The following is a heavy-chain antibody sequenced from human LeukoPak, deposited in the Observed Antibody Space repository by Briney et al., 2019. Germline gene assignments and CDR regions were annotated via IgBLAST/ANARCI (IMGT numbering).Heavy chain of an antibody. V-gene: IGHV1-69*04. J-gene: IGHJ4*02. CDR3: ATDHLAGDSSGYDFDY. D-gene: IGHD3-22*01. CDR1: GGTFSSYA. CDR2: IIPILGIA. Sequence: SVRVSCKASGGTFSSYAISWVRQAPGQGLEWMGRIIPILGIANYAQKFQGRVTITADKSTSTAYMELSSLRSEDTAVYYCATDHLAGDSSGYDFDYWGQGTLVTVSS.